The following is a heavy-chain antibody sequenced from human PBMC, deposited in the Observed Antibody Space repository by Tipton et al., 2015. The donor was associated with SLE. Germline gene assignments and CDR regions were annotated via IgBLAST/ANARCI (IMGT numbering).Heavy chain of an antibody. J-gene: IGHJ5*01. CDR2: IGGSGTSK. CDR3: AKDSRVGAAGTQIDS. Sequence: SLRLSCAASGFTFSSYGMSWVRQAPGKGLEWVSSIGGSGTSKYYADSVRGRFTISRDNSKNTLYLQMIILTADDTAVYFCAKDSRVGAAGTQIDSWGHGTQVPVSP. V-gene: IGHV3-23*01. CDR1: GFTFSSYG. D-gene: IGHD6-13*01.